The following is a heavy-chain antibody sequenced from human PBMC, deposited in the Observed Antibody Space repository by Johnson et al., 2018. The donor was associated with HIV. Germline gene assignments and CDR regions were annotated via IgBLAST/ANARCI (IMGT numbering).Heavy chain of an antibody. Sequence: MSWVRQAPGKGLEWVSAMSGSGGSTYYADSVKGRFTISRDNSKNTLYLQMNSLRAEDTAVYYCEKDHWVVGSWQAFDIWGQGTMVTVSS. CDR3: EKDHWVVGSWQAFDI. CDR2: MSGSGGST. J-gene: IGHJ3*02. D-gene: IGHD6-13*01. V-gene: IGHV3-23*01.